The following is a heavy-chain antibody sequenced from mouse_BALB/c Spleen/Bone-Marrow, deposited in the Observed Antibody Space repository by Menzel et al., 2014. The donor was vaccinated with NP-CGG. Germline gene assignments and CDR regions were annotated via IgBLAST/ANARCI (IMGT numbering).Heavy chain of an antibody. V-gene: IGHV7-3*02. CDR3: ARVTTAWFAY. CDR1: GFTFTDYY. CDR2: VRNKANGYTT. J-gene: IGHJ3*01. D-gene: IGHD1-1*01. Sequence: EVKLMESGGGLVQPGGSLRLSCAPSGFTFTDYYMSWVRQPPGKALEWLGFVRNKANGYTTEYSASVKGRFTISRDNSQSILYLQMNTLRAEDSATYYCARVTTAWFAYWGQGTLVTDSA.